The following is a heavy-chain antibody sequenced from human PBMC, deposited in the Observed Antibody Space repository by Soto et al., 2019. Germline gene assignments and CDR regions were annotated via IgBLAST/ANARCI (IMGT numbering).Heavy chain of an antibody. CDR1: GYTFTSYD. J-gene: IGHJ5*02. CDR3: ATALPYGDYLYTWFDP. CDR2: MNPNSGNT. Sequence: ASVKVSCKAPGYTFTSYDINWVRQATGQGLEWMGWMNPNSGNTGYAQKFQGRVTMTRNTSIDTAYVELSSLRSEDTAVYYCATALPYGDYLYTWFDPWGQGTLVTVSS. D-gene: IGHD4-17*01. V-gene: IGHV1-8*01.